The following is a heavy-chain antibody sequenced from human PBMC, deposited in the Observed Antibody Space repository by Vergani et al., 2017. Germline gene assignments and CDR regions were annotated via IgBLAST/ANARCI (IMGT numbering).Heavy chain of an antibody. J-gene: IGHJ5*02. Sequence: QVQLQESGPGLVKPSETLSLTCTVSGGSISSYYWSWIRQPPGKGLEWIRYIYYSGSTNYNPSLKSRVTISVDTSKSQFSLKLSSVTAADTAVYYCARVVSFGVVGVGGFEPWGQGALVTVSS. CDR1: GGSISSYY. V-gene: IGHV4-59*01. D-gene: IGHD3-3*01. CDR3: ARVVSFGVVGVGGFEP. CDR2: IYYSGST.